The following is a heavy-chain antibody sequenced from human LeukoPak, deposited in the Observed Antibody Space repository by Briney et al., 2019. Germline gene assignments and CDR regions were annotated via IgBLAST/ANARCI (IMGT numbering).Heavy chain of an antibody. D-gene: IGHD3/OR15-3a*01. CDR2: IKQDGGER. CDR1: GFTFDNYW. J-gene: IGHJ4*02. V-gene: IGHV3-7*01. Sequence: PGGSLRLSCKASGFTFDNYWMTWVRQPPGKGLEWVANIKQDGGERYYVDSVRGRFTISRDNSKNSLYLQMNSLRAEDTAVYYCVRDGRPLDYWGQGTLVIVS. CDR3: VRDGRPLDY.